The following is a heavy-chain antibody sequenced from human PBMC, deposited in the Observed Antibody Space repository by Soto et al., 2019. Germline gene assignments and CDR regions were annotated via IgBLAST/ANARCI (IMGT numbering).Heavy chain of an antibody. CDR2: ISYDGSNK. V-gene: IGHV3-30*18. D-gene: IGHD4-17*01. CDR3: AKDRMTTPTH. Sequence: GGSLRLSCAASGFTFSSYGMHWVRQAPGKGLEWVAVISYDGSNKYYADSVKGRFTISRDNSKNTLYLQMNSLRAEDTAVYYCAKDRMTTPTHWGQGTLVTVSS. CDR1: GFTFSSYG. J-gene: IGHJ4*02.